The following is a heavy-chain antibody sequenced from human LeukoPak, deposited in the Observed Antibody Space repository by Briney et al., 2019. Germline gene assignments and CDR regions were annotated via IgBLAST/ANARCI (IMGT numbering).Heavy chain of an antibody. CDR1: GFSFTDYY. CDR2: ITSSGATT. V-gene: IGHV3-11*04. CDR3: AREYL. J-gene: IGHJ4*02. Sequence: GGSLRLSCSASGFSFTDYYMSWFRLSPDKGLEWIAYITSSGATTEYADSVKGRFTISRDNVRNSLSLQMDSLRLDDTAVYYCAREYLWGQGTQVIVSS.